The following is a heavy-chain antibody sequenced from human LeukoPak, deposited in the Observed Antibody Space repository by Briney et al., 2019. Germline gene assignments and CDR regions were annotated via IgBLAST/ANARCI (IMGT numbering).Heavy chain of an antibody. V-gene: IGHV3-74*01. CDR3: AKVGAGFQPGQEGFGY. J-gene: IGHJ4*02. D-gene: IGHD2-2*01. CDR2: INGDGSST. CDR1: GVTFSSYW. Sequence: GGSLRLSCAASGVTFSSYWMHWVRRAPGKGLVWVSRINGDGSSTSYADSVKGRFTISRDNAKNTLYLQMNSLRAEDTAVYYCAKVGAGFQPGQEGFGYWGQGTLVTVSS.